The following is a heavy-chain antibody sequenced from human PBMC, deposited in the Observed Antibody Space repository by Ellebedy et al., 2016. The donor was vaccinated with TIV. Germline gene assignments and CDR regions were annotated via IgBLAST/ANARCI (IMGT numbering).Heavy chain of an antibody. J-gene: IGHJ3*01. Sequence: GESLKISCAASGFTFSRYWMSWLRQAPGKGLEYVAHIKFDEIEAYHADSVKGRFVISRDNARKSLYLQMNNRRVGDTAVYYCARDTVEVPSGDAFDLWGQGTTVTVSS. D-gene: IGHD2-2*01. CDR3: ARDTVEVPSGDAFDL. CDR1: GFTFSRYW. CDR2: IKFDEIEA. V-gene: IGHV3-7*04.